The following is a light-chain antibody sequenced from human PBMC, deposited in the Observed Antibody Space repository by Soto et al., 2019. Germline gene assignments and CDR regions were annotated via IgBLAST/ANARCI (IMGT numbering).Light chain of an antibody. CDR3: MQALQTPYT. J-gene: IGKJ2*01. CDR2: LGS. V-gene: IGKV2-28*01. CDR1: QSLLHSNGYNY. Sequence: DIVMTQSPLSLPVTPGEPAPISCRSSQSLLHSNGYNYLDWYLQKPGQSPQLLIFLGSNRACGAPDRFSGSGSGTDFTLKISRVEAEDVGVYYCMQALQTPYTFGQGTKLEIK.